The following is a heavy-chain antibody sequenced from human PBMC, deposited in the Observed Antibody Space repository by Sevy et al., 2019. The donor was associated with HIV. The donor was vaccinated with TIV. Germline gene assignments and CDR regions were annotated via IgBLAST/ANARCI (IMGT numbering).Heavy chain of an antibody. CDR3: ARGLNYNFWSGYTFDY. CDR2: IHSSGST. V-gene: IGHV4-59*01. Sequence: SETLSLTCTVSGGSISGYYWSWIRQPPGKGLEWIGYIHSSGSTNYHPSLKGRVTISVDTSKNQFSLRLRSVTAADTAVYYCARGLNYNFWSGYTFDYWGQGTLVTVSS. J-gene: IGHJ4*02. D-gene: IGHD3-3*01. CDR1: GGSISGYY.